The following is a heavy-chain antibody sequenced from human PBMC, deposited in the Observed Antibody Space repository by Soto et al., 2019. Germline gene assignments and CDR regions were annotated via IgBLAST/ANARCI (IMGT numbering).Heavy chain of an antibody. Sequence: QVQLVESGGGVVQPGRSLRLSCAASGFTFSGYAMHWVRQAPGKGLEWVAVIWYDGTNTYYGDSVKGRFTVSRDNSKNTLWLQMSSLRAEDTAVYYCARAGGYGYGEQTFDYWGQGTLVTVSS. CDR2: IWYDGTNT. V-gene: IGHV3-33*01. CDR3: ARAGGYGYGEQTFDY. D-gene: IGHD5-18*01. J-gene: IGHJ4*02. CDR1: GFTFSGYA.